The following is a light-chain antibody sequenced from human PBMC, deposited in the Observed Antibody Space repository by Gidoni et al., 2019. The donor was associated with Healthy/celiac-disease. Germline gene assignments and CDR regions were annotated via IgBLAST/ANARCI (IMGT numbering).Light chain of an antibody. CDR1: QSVSSN. V-gene: IGKV3-15*01. CDR2: AAS. Sequence: DIQMTQSPATLSAPPGERATLTCRASQSVSSNLAWYQQKPGQAPRLLIYAASTRPTGIPARFFGSGAGTEFFLPTISLQYDDFSVYYCQQHDNWSPWTFGQGTQVEIK. J-gene: IGKJ1*01. CDR3: QQHDNWSPWT.